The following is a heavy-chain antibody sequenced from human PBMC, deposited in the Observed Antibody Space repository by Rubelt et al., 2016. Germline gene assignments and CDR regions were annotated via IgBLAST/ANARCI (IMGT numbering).Heavy chain of an antibody. D-gene: IGHD4-17*01. Sequence: APGKGLEWMGGFDPEDGETIYAQKLQGRVTMTTDTSTSTAYMELRSLRSDDTAVYYCARGLYGDYDYWGQGTLVTVSS. CDR2: FDPEDGET. CDR3: ARGLYGDYDY. V-gene: IGHV1-24*01. J-gene: IGHJ4*02.